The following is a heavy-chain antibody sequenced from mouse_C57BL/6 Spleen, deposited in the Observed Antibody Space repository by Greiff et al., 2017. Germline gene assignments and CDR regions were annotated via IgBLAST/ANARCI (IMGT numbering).Heavy chain of an antibody. CDR3: ARYYCGSSHYYAMDY. J-gene: IGHJ4*01. V-gene: IGHV1-54*01. CDR2: INPGSGGT. CDR1: GYAFTNYL. D-gene: IGHD1-1*01. Sequence: QVQLKESGAELVRPGTSVKVSCKASGYAFTNYLIEWVKQRPGQGLEWIGVINPGSGGTNYNEKFKGKATLTADKSSSTAYMQLSSLTSEDSAVYVCARYYCGSSHYYAMDYWGQGTSVTVSS.